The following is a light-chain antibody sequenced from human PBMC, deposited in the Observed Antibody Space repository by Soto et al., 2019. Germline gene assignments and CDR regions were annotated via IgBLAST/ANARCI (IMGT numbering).Light chain of an antibody. Sequence: ENVLTQSPRNLSLSPGERATLSCRASQTVSSSLAWYQQTPGQAPRLLISGASSRAADIPDRFSGSGSGTDFTLTINRLEPEDFAVYYCQQYGGSPRTFGQGTKVDIK. CDR3: QQYGGSPRT. CDR2: GAS. V-gene: IGKV3-20*01. CDR1: QTVSSS. J-gene: IGKJ1*01.